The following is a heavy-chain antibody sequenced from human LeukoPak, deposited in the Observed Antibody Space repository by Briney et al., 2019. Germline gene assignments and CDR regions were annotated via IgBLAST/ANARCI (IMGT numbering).Heavy chain of an antibody. CDR3: ARGTDSGWTDY. CDR1: GFTFSSSE. CDR2: ISSSGRTI. V-gene: IGHV3-48*03. Sequence: GGSLRLSCVASGFTFSSSEMNWVRXAPGKXLEWVSSISSSGRTIYYGDSAKGRFTISRDNAKNSLSLQVNSLRAEDTAVYYCARGTDSGWTDYWGQGTLVTVSS. D-gene: IGHD6-19*01. J-gene: IGHJ4*02.